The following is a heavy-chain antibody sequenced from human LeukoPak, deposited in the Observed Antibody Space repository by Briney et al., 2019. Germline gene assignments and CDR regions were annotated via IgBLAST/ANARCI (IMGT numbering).Heavy chain of an antibody. CDR2: LRQDGSDK. Sequence: GGSLRLSCAASGFTFSNHIISWVRQAPGKGLEWVANLRQDGSDKYYVDFVKGRFTISRDNAKNSLYLQMDSLRAEDTAVYYCAREGDAFDIWGQGTMVTVSS. CDR3: AREGDAFDI. V-gene: IGHV3-7*01. J-gene: IGHJ3*02. CDR1: GFTFSNHI.